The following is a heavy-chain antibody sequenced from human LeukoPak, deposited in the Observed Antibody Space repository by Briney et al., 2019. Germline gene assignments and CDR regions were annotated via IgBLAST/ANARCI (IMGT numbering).Heavy chain of an antibody. CDR2: IWYDGSNK. V-gene: IGHV3-33*01. J-gene: IGHJ4*02. CDR1: GFTFGNYG. CDR3: ARYYSNPLDY. D-gene: IGHD4-11*01. Sequence: GGSLRLSCAASGFTFGNYGMHWVRQAPGKGLEWVAVIWYDGSNKYCADSVKGRFTISRDNSKNMLYLQMSSLRAEDTAVYYCARYYSNPLDYWGQGTLVTVSS.